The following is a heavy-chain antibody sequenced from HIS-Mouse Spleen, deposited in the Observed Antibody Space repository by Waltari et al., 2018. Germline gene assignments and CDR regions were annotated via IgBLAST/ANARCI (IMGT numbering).Heavy chain of an antibody. CDR1: GGSISSSSYY. CDR3: ARDGSSGFDY. J-gene: IGHJ4*02. D-gene: IGHD6-19*01. CDR2: IYYSGST. Sequence: QLQLQESGPGLVKPSETLSLTCTVSGGSISSSSYYWGWIRQPPGKGLEWIGSIYYSGSTYYHPSLKSRVTISVDTSKNQFSLKLSSVTAADTAVYYCARDGSSGFDYWGQGTLVTVSS. V-gene: IGHV4-39*07.